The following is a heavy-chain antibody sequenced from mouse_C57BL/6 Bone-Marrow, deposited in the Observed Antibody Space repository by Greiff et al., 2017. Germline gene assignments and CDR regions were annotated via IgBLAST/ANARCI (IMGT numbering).Heavy chain of an antibody. V-gene: IGHV7-3*01. Sequence: DVQLVESGGGLVQPGGSLSLSCAASGFTFTDYYMSWVRQPPGKALEWLGFIRNKANGYTTEYSASVKVRFTISRDNSQSILYLQMNALRAEDSATYYCARYIYYGNYEAMDYWGQGTSVTVSS. CDR1: GFTFTDYY. J-gene: IGHJ4*01. CDR3: ARYIYYGNYEAMDY. CDR2: IRNKANGYTT. D-gene: IGHD2-1*01.